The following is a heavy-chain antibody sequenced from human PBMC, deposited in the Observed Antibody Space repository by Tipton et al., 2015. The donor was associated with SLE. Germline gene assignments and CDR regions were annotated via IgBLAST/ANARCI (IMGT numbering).Heavy chain of an antibody. CDR3: ARPSKYCSSTSCYNAFDI. CDR2: IYTSGST. J-gene: IGHJ3*02. CDR1: GGSTSSGSYY. Sequence: TLSLTCTVSGGSTSSGSYYWSWIRQPAGKGLEWIGRIYTSGSTNYNPSLKSRVTISVDTSKNQFSLKLSSVTAADTAVYYCARPSKYCSSTSCYNAFDIWGQGTMVTVSS. V-gene: IGHV4-61*02. D-gene: IGHD2-2*02.